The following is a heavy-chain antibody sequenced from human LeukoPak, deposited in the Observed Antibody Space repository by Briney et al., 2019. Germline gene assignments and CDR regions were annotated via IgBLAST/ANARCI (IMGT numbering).Heavy chain of an antibody. CDR1: GFTVSNNY. J-gene: IGHJ4*02. CDR3: ARGKATVAVTKYYFDY. Sequence: GGSVRLSCAASGFTVSNNYMSWVRQAPGKGLEWVSVIYSGGSIYYADSVKGRFTISRDNSKNTLYLQMNSLRAEDTAVYYCARGKATVAVTKYYFDYWGQGTLVTVSS. CDR2: IYSGGSI. V-gene: IGHV3-66*01. D-gene: IGHD6-19*01.